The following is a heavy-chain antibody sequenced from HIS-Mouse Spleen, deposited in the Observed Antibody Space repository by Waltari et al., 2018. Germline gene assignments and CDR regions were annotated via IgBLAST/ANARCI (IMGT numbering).Heavy chain of an antibody. D-gene: IGHD6-13*01. CDR3: AREIPYSSSWYDWYFDL. V-gene: IGHV4-39*07. CDR1: GGSISSSSYY. J-gene: IGHJ2*01. CDR2: IYYSGST. Sequence: QLQLQESGPGLVKPSETLSLTCTVSGGSISSSSYYWGWIRQPPGKGLEWIGSIYYSGSTHSTPSLKSRVTISVDTSKNQFSLKLSSVTAADTAVYYCAREIPYSSSWYDWYFDLWGRGTLVTVSS.